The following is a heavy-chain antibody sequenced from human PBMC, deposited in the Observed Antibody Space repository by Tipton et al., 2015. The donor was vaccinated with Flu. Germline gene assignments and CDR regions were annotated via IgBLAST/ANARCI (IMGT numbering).Heavy chain of an antibody. D-gene: IGHD1-26*01. V-gene: IGHV3-48*04. CDR1: GFTFSSYS. CDR2: ISSSSSTI. J-gene: IGHJ6*03. Sequence: SLRLSCAASGFTFSSYSMNWVRQAPGKGLEWVSYISSSSSTIYYADSVKGRFTISRDNAKNSLYLQMNSLRAEDTAVYYCARFMGEIVGALGYYYYMDVWGKGTTVTVSS. CDR3: ARFMGEIVGALGYYYYMDV.